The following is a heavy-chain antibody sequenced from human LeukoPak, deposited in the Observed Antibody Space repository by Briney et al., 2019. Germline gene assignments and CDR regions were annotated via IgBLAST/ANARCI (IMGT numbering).Heavy chain of an antibody. J-gene: IGHJ4*02. CDR2: ISGGSSTI. CDR1: GFTFSTYN. Sequence: GVSLRLSCAASGFTFSTYNMNWVRQAPGKGLEWVSYISGGSSTIFYADSVKGRFTVSRDNAKNSLHLQMNSLRADDTAVYYCARDYGDYWFDYWGQGTLVTVSS. V-gene: IGHV3-48*01. D-gene: IGHD4-17*01. CDR3: ARDYGDYWFDY.